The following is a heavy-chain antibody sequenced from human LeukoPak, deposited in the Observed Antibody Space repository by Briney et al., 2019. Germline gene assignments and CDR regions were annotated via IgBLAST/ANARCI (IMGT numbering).Heavy chain of an antibody. CDR1: GFTFSHYS. Sequence: PGGSLRLSCAASGFTFSHYSMNWVRRAPGKGLEWVSYISSSGSTIYYADSVKGRFTISRDNAKNSLYLQMNSLRAEDTAVYYCAREVGSLEWLLYDYWGQGTLVTVSS. J-gene: IGHJ4*02. CDR2: ISSSGSTI. V-gene: IGHV3-48*04. CDR3: AREVGSLEWLLYDY. D-gene: IGHD3-3*01.